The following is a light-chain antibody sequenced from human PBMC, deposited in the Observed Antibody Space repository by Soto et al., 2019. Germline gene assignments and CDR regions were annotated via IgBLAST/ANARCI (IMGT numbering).Light chain of an antibody. J-gene: IGLJ3*02. V-gene: IGLV1-40*01. CDR1: SSNIGAGYD. CDR3: QSYDSSLSGWV. Sequence: QSVLTQPPSVSGAPGQRVTISCTGSSSNIGAGYDVHWYQQLPGTAPKLIIYGNSNRPSGVPDRFSGSKSGTSASLAINGLQAEDEADYYCQSYDSSLSGWVFGGGNKLTVL. CDR2: GNS.